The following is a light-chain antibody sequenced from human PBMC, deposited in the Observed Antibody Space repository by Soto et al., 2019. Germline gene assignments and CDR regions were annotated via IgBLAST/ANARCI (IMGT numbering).Light chain of an antibody. CDR2: DNS. V-gene: IGLV1-51*01. CDR3: GAWDSSLGVYV. CDR1: RSNLATNY. J-gene: IGLJ1*01. Sequence: QSVLTQPHSVSAAPGQKIIISCSGSRSNLATNYVSWYHQLPGTAPKVVIYDNSRRPSGIPDRFSGSKSGTSATLVITGLQTGDEGDYYCGAWDSSLGVYVFGGGTTVTVL.